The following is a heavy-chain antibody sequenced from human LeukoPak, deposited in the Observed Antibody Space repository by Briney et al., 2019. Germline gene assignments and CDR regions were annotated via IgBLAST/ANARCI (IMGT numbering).Heavy chain of an antibody. CDR1: GGSITSGIYY. Sequence: PSQTLSLTCTVSGGSITSGIYYWNWIRQPAGKGLEWIGRIYTSGSTNYNPSLKSRVTISVDTSKNQFSLKLSSVTDADTDVYYCATTPLNGEHAFDIWGQGTLVTVSS. CDR2: IYTSGST. D-gene: IGHD7-27*01. CDR3: ATTPLNGEHAFDI. V-gene: IGHV4-61*02. J-gene: IGHJ3*02.